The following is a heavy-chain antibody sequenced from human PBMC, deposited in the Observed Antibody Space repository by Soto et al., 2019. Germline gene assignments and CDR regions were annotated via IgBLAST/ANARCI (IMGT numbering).Heavy chain of an antibody. V-gene: IGHV4-4*07. CDR1: GGSISSYY. D-gene: IGHD2-2*01. CDR3: ARACSSNNCYDVFDY. Sequence: ETLSLTCTVSGGSISSYYWSWIRQPAGKGLEWIGRIYTSGSTNYNPSLKSRVTMSVDTSKNQFSLKLSSVTAADTAVYYCARACSSNNCYDVFDYWGQGTLVTVSS. CDR2: IYTSGST. J-gene: IGHJ4*02.